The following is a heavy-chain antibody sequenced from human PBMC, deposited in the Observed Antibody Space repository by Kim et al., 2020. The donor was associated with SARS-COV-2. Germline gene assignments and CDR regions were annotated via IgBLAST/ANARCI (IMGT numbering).Heavy chain of an antibody. CDR3: ARDRLARAWYGMDD. J-gene: IGHJ6*02. Sequence: SETLSLTCAVSGDSISRGGYYWAWIRQHPGKGLEWIGYIHVSGSTYYNPSLNSRVTISKDTSKNQFSLNLSSVTAADTAVYSCARDRLARAWYGMDDWG. CDR1: GDSISRGGYY. D-gene: IGHD2-15*01. V-gene: IGHV4-31*11. CDR2: IHVSGST.